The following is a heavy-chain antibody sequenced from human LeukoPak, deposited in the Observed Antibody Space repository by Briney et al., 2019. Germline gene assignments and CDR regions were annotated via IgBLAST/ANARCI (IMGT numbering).Heavy chain of an antibody. V-gene: IGHV3-23*01. D-gene: IGHD3-10*01. J-gene: IGHJ3*02. CDR2: IPSYGCTT. Sequence: GGSLRLSRAASVFTYGHYAMSGVRQPPGKGLQGVATIPSYGCTTYFADSVKGRLTISRDNFKNALYLQMNSLRAEDTAVYYCWGFHYYGSGRDAFDIWGQGALVTVCS. CDR1: VFTYGHYA. CDR3: WGFHYYGSGRDAFDI.